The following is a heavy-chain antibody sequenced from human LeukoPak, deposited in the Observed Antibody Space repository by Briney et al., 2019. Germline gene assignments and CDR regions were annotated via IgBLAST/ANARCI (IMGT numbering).Heavy chain of an antibody. Sequence: SETLSLTCTVSGGSISTYYWSWIRQPPGKGLERIGHIYYSGSTNYNPSLKSRVTISVDTSKNQFSLKLSSVTAADTAVYYCARGRSELLYSNWFDPWGQGTLVTVSS. V-gene: IGHV4-59*12. D-gene: IGHD3-10*01. J-gene: IGHJ5*02. CDR3: ARGRSELLYSNWFDP. CDR1: GGSISTYY. CDR2: IYYSGST.